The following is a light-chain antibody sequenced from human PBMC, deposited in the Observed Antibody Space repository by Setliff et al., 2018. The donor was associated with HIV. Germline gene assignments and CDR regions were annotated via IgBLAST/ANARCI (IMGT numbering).Light chain of an antibody. J-gene: IGLJ1*01. CDR3: SSYTGSDTFDV. CDR1: SSDIGTYDL. Sequence: SALTQPASVSGSPGQSITISCTGTSSDIGTYDLVSWYQQHPGRAPKLTIFEVKRRPSGVSNRFSGSKSGNTASLTISGLQAEDEATYFCSSYTGSDTFDVFGTGTKVT. CDR2: EVK. V-gene: IGLV2-23*02.